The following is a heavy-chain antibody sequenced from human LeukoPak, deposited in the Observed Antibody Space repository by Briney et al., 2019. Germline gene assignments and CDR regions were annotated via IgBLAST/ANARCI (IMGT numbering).Heavy chain of an antibody. J-gene: IGHJ4*02. CDR3: ARPRRAERDEDF. CDR2: INPGDTNI. V-gene: IGHV5-51*01. Sequence: GESLKISCKASGYSFANCWIGWVRQVPGKGLEWVAMINPGDTNIAYSPSFQGQVTISADRSISTAYLQWSSLKASDIAMYYCARPRRAERDEDFWGQGTLVTVSS. CDR1: GYSFANCW. D-gene: IGHD1-1*01.